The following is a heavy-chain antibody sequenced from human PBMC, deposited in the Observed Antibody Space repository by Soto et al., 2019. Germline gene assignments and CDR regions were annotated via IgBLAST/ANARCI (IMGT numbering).Heavy chain of an antibody. CDR1: GFTVSNNY. D-gene: IGHD1-1*01. V-gene: IGHV3-66*01. CDR3: ARCPTVDRSNWPQNVDY. CDR2: IYSRGDT. J-gene: IGHJ4*02. Sequence: EVQLVESGGDLVQPGGSLRLSCAASGFTVSNNYMSWVRQAPNQGLEWVSVIYSRGDTYYADSVKGRFTISRDSSKNTLYLPMNSLRAEDTATYYCARCPTVDRSNWPQNVDYWGQGTLVTVSS.